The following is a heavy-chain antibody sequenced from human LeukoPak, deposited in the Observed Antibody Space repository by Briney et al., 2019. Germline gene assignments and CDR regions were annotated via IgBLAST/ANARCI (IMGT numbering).Heavy chain of an antibody. Sequence: PSETLSLTCTVSGYSISSGYYWGWIRQPPGKGLEWIGSIYHSGSTYYDPSLKSRVTISVDTSKNQFSLKLSSVTAADTAVYYCARDWSYMDTAMVSYNWFDPWGQGTLVTVSS. D-gene: IGHD5-18*01. CDR2: IYHSGST. V-gene: IGHV4-38-2*02. CDR3: ARDWSYMDTAMVSYNWFDP. J-gene: IGHJ5*02. CDR1: GYSISSGYY.